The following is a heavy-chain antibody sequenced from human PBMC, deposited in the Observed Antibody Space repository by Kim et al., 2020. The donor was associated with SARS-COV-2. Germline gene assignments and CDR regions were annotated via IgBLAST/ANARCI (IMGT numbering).Heavy chain of an antibody. CDR3: ANVFYYYDPRGVNGFDI. J-gene: IGHJ3*02. Sequence: VKGRFTISRDRAKTTLYLQMNNLRAEDTAVYYCANVFYYYDPRGVNGFDIWGQGTMVTVS. V-gene: IGHV3-30*02. D-gene: IGHD3-22*01.